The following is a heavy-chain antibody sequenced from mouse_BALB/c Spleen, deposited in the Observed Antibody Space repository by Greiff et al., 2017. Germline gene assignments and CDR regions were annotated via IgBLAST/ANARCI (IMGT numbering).Heavy chain of an antibody. J-gene: IGHJ2*01. CDR2: INSNGGST. Sequence: EVQLVESGGGLVQPGGSLKLSCAASGFTFSSYGMSWVRQTPDKRLELVATINSNGGSTYYPNSVKGRFTISRNNDKNTLYLQMSSLKSEDTAMYYCARSHYSYYFDYWGQGTTLTVSS. V-gene: IGHV5-6-3*01. CDR1: GFTFSSYG. D-gene: IGHD1-2*01. CDR3: ARSHYSYYFDY.